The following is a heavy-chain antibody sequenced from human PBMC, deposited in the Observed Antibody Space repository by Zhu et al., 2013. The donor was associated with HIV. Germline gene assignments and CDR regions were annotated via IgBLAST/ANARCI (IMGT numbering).Heavy chain of an antibody. CDR3: ARVHPSVDTAMPPYNYGMDV. CDR1: GGTFSSYT. J-gene: IGHJ6*02. Sequence: QVQLVQSGAEVKKPGSSVKVSCKASGGTFSSYTISWVRQAPGQGLEWMGRIIPILGIANYAQKFQGRVTITADKSTSTAYMELSSLRSEDTAVYYCARVHPSVDTAMPPYNYGMDVWGQGTTVTVSS. D-gene: IGHD5-18*01. CDR2: IIPILGIA. V-gene: IGHV1-69*02.